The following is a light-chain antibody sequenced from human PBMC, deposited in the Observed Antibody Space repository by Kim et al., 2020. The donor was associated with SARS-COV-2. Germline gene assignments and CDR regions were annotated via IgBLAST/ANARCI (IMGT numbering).Light chain of an antibody. CDR1: NIGGKS. J-gene: IGLJ3*02. V-gene: IGLV3-21*04. CDR2: YDS. Sequence: SYELTQPPSVSLAPGETARLTCGGDNIGGKSVHXYQQKPGQAPMLVIYYDSDRPSGIPERFSGSNSGNTATLTISRVEAGDEADYYCQVWDSNSDHQVFG. CDR3: QVWDSNSDHQV.